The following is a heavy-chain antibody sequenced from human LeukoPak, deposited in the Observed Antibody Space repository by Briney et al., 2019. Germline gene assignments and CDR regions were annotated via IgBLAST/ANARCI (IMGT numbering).Heavy chain of an antibody. Sequence: GGSLRLSCAASGFIVSSSYMSWVRQAPGKGLEWVPVIYSGGSTYYADSVKGRFTISRDNSKNTVYLQMNSLRAEDTAVYFCARDSDSSGYYRYFDYWGQGSLVTVSS. J-gene: IGHJ4*02. CDR1: GFIVSSSY. D-gene: IGHD6-19*01. V-gene: IGHV3-53*01. CDR3: ARDSDSSGYYRYFDY. CDR2: IYSGGST.